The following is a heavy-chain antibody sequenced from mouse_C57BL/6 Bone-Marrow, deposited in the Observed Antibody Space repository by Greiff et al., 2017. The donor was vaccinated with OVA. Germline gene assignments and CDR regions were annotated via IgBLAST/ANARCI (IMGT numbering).Heavy chain of an antibody. V-gene: IGHV1-80*01. Sequence: QVQLQQSGAELVKPGASVKISCKASGYAFSSYWMNWVKQRPGKGLEWIGQIYPGDGDTNYNGKFKGKATLTADKSSSTAYMQLSSLTSEDSAVYFCARYYYGSSYVKYFDYWGQGTTLTVSS. CDR1: GYAFSSYW. CDR2: IYPGDGDT. D-gene: IGHD1-1*01. J-gene: IGHJ2*01. CDR3: ARYYYGSSYVKYFDY.